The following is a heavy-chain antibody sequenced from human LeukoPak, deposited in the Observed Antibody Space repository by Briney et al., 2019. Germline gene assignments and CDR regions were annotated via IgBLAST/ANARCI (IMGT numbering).Heavy chain of an antibody. Sequence: PSETLSLTCTASGGSISSGSYYWSWIRQPAGKGLEWIGRVYTSGSTDYKPSLKSRVTISVDTSKNQFSLKVRSVTAADTAVYYCAREDAQEGTNAFDIWGQGTMVTVSS. D-gene: IGHD2-2*01. V-gene: IGHV4-61*02. CDR2: VYTSGST. CDR1: GGSISSGSYY. CDR3: AREDAQEGTNAFDI. J-gene: IGHJ3*02.